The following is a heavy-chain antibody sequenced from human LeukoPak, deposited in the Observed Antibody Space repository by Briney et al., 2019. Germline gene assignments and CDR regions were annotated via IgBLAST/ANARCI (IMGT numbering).Heavy chain of an antibody. J-gene: IGHJ6*02. V-gene: IGHV4-59*01. CDR1: GGSISSYY. CDR3: ARGLSENYYDSSGYYYYYYYGMDV. Sequence: SETLSLTCTVSGGSISSYYWSWIRQPPGKGLEWIGYIYYSGSTNYNPSLKSRVTISVDTSKNQFSLKLSPVTAADTAVYYCARGLSENYYDSSGYYYYYYYGMDVWGQGTTVTVSS. D-gene: IGHD3-22*01. CDR2: IYYSGST.